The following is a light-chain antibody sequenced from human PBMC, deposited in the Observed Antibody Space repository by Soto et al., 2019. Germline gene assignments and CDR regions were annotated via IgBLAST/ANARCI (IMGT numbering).Light chain of an antibody. Sequence: DIQMTQSPSSLSASVGDRVTITCRASQTISTYLNWYQQKPGKAPRLLIYDASSLLSGVPSRFSGSGSGTDFTLTISSLQPDDFATYYCQQYNSYSRTFGQGTKVDIK. CDR1: QTISTY. V-gene: IGKV1-5*01. J-gene: IGKJ1*01. CDR2: DAS. CDR3: QQYNSYSRT.